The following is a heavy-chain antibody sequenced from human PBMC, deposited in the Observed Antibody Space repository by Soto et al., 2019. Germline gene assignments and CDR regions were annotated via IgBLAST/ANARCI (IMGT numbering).Heavy chain of an antibody. CDR2: INHSGIT. D-gene: IGHD1-1*01. CDR3: VRGPYNYNSRYFDH. V-gene: IGHV4-34*01. J-gene: IGHJ4*02. CDR1: GGSFSGYF. Sequence: SETLSLTCTVSGGSFSGYFWTWIRQPPGKGLEWLAEINHSGITNYNPSVESRVSMSVDTSKNQFSLRLYSVTAADTAVYYCVRGPYNYNSRYFDHWGQGTLVTVSS.